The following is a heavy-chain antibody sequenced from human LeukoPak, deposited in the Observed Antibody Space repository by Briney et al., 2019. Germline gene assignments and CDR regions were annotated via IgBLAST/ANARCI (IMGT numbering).Heavy chain of an antibody. Sequence: PGGSLRLSCAASGLTVSNNYMSWVRQAPGKGLEWVSVIYSGGNTYYADSVKGRFTISRDNSNNTLYLQMNSLTVEDTAVYYCSRRSGYPNWFDPWGQGTLVTVSS. CDR2: IYSGGNT. J-gene: IGHJ5*02. CDR1: GLTVSNNY. CDR3: SRRSGYPNWFDP. V-gene: IGHV3-66*04. D-gene: IGHD3-22*01.